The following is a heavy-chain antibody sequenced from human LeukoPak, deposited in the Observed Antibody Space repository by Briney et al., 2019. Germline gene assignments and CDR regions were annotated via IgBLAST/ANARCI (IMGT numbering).Heavy chain of an antibody. Sequence: SETLSLTCAVYGGSFSGYYWSWIRQPPGKGLEWIGEINHSGSTNYNPSLKSRVTISVDTSKNQFSLKLSSVTAADTAVYYCARALHQGYDILTGYYSYNWFDPWGQGTLVTVSS. CDR3: ARALHQGYDILTGYYSYNWFDP. CDR2: INHSGST. J-gene: IGHJ5*02. D-gene: IGHD3-9*01. V-gene: IGHV4-34*01. CDR1: GGSFSGYY.